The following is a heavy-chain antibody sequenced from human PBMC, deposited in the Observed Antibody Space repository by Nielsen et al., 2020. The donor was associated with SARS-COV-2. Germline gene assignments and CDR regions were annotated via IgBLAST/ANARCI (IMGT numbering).Heavy chain of an antibody. Sequence: SETLSLTCAVSGGSISSSNWWSWVRQPPGKGLEWIGEIYHSGSTNYNPSLKGRVTISVDTSKNQFSLKLSSVTAADTAVYYCARGGSGNWNYAKKFDYWGQGTLVTVSS. V-gene: IGHV4-4*02. CDR3: ARGGSGNWNYAKKFDY. J-gene: IGHJ4*02. D-gene: IGHD1-7*01. CDR1: GGSISSSNW. CDR2: IYHSGST.